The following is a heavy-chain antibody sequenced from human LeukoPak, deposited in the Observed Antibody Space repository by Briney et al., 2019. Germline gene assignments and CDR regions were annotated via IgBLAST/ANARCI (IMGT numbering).Heavy chain of an antibody. CDR3: ARGRGRGWYAAFDI. J-gene: IGHJ3*02. CDR1: GGTFSSYA. D-gene: IGHD6-19*01. CDR2: IIPIFGTT. Sequence: EASVKVSCKASGGTFSSYAISWVRQAPGQGLEWMGGIIPIFGTTNYAQKFQGRVTITADKSTSTAYMELSSLRSEDTAVYYCARGRGRGWYAAFDIWGQGTMVTVSS. V-gene: IGHV1-69*06.